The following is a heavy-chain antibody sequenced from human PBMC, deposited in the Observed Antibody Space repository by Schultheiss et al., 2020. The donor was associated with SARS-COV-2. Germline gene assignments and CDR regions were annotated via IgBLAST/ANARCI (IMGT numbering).Heavy chain of an antibody. V-gene: IGHV3-74*01. CDR3: ARETSRSYDSSGYYPYYYYGMDV. CDR2: INSDGSST. Sequence: GGSLRLSCAASGFTFSSYWMHWVRQAPGKGLVWVSRINSDGSSTSYADSVKGRFTISRDNAKNTLYLQMNSLRAEDTAVYYCARETSRSYDSSGYYPYYYYGMDVWGQGTTVTVSS. D-gene: IGHD3-22*01. J-gene: IGHJ6*02. CDR1: GFTFSSYW.